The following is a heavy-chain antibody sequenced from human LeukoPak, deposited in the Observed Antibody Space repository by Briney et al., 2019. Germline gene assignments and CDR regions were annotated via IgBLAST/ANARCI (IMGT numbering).Heavy chain of an antibody. V-gene: IGHV3-23*03. D-gene: IGHD2-21*01. CDR3: AKDSPGIYNWFDP. CDR1: GFTFDDYG. Sequence: GGSLRLSCAASGFTFDDYGMSWVRQAPGKGLEWVSVIYSGGSTYYADSVKGRFTISRDNSKNTLYLQMNSLRAEDTAVYYCAKDSPGIYNWFDPWGQGTLVTVSS. J-gene: IGHJ5*02. CDR2: IYSGGST.